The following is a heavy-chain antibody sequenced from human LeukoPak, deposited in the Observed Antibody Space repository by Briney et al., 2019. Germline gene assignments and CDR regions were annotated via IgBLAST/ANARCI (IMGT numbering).Heavy chain of an antibody. CDR2: IYYSGST. D-gene: IGHD3-22*01. CDR1: GGSISSYY. J-gene: IGHJ3*02. V-gene: IGHV4-59*01. Sequence: SETLSLTCTVSGGSISSYYWSWIRQPPGKGLEWIGYIYYSGSTNYNPSLKSRVTISVDTSKNQFSLKLSSVTAADTAVYYCARVGGYYDSSGLCNDAFDIWGQGTMVTVSS. CDR3: ARVGGYYDSSGLCNDAFDI.